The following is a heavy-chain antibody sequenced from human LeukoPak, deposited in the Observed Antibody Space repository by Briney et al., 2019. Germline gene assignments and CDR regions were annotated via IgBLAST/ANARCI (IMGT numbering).Heavy chain of an antibody. CDR1: GFTFNTYT. D-gene: IGHD6-19*01. CDR3: ARYTTAGYSSGWYGPSFDY. Sequence: GESLRLSCAASGFTFNTYTMNWVRQAPGKGLEWVSSLSSSSSYIYYADSVKGRFTISRDNAKNSLYLQMNSLKAEDTAVYYCARYTTAGYSSGWYGPSFDYWGQGTLVTVSS. CDR2: LSSSSSYI. V-gene: IGHV3-21*01. J-gene: IGHJ4*02.